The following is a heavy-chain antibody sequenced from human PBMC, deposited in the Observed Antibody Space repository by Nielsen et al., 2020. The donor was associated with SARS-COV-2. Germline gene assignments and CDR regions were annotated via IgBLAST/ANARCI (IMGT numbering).Heavy chain of an antibody. Sequence: GESLKISCVASGFTFSKAWMSWVRQAPGKGLEWVGRIKSKIDGGTTDYAAPVKDRFTIPRDDSKNTVYLDMSSLRTEDTAVYYCATARYCSRTSCSAGTDMFDPWGQGTQVIVSS. J-gene: IGHJ5*02. CDR2: IKSKIDGGTT. D-gene: IGHD2-2*01. CDR3: ATARYCSRTSCSAGTDMFDP. V-gene: IGHV3-15*01. CDR1: GFTFSKAW.